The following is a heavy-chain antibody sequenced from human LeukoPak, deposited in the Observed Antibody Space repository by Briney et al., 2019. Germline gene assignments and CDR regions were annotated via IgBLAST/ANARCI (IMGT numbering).Heavy chain of an antibody. CDR2: IYSGGST. D-gene: IGHD2-21*02. V-gene: IGHV3-53*01. Sequence: GGSLRLSCAASGFTVSSNYMSWVRQAPGKELEWVSVIYSGGSTYYADSVKGRFTISRDNSKDTLYLQMNSLRAEDTAVYYCARTLSDGGYYYGMDVWGQGTTVTVSS. CDR1: GFTVSSNY. CDR3: ARTLSDGGYYYGMDV. J-gene: IGHJ6*02.